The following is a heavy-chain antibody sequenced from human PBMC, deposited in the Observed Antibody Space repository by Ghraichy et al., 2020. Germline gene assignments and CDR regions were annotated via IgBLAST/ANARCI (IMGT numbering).Heavy chain of an antibody. CDR1: GYTFTSYG. D-gene: IGHD1-7*01. CDR2: ISAYNGNT. CDR3: ARSQELPEDPDFDY. J-gene: IGHJ4*02. V-gene: IGHV1-18*01. Sequence: ASVKVSCKASGYTFTSYGISWVRQAPGQGLEWMGWISAYNGNTNYAQKLQGRVTMTTDTSTSTAYMELRSLRSDDTAVYYCARSQELPEDPDFDYWGQGTLVTVSS.